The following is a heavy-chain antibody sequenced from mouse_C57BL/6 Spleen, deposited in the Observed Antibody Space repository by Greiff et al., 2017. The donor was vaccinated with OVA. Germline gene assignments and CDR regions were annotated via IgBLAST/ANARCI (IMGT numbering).Heavy chain of an antibody. V-gene: IGHV1-64*01. Sequence: QVQLKQPGAELVKPGASVKLSCKASGYTFTSYWMHWVKQRPGQGLEWIGMIHPNSGSTNYNEKFKSKATLTVDKSSSTAYMQLSSLTSEDSAVYYCARRDDYLYFDVWGTGTTVTVSS. CDR1: GYTFTSYW. D-gene: IGHD2-3*01. CDR2: IHPNSGST. CDR3: ARRDDYLYFDV. J-gene: IGHJ1*03.